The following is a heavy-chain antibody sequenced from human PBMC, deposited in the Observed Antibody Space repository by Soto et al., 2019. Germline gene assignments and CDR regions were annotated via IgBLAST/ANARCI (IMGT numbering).Heavy chain of an antibody. Sequence: GGSLRLSCAASGFTFSSYWMSWVRQAPGKGLEWVANIKQDGSEKYYVDSVKGRFTISRDNAKNSLYLQMNSLRAEDTAVYYCARDWRHSSGWWYLRTPTGEYFQHWGQGTLVTVSS. CDR1: GFTFSSYW. J-gene: IGHJ1*01. V-gene: IGHV3-7*01. CDR2: IKQDGSEK. CDR3: ARDWRHSSGWWYLRTPTGEYFQH. D-gene: IGHD6-19*01.